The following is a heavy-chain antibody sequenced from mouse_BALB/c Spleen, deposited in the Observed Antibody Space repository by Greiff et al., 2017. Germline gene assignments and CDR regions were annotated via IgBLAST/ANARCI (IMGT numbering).Heavy chain of an antibody. CDR3: ARSDYEWAY. CDR2: INPSSGYT. V-gene: IGHV1-4*01. CDR1: GYTFTSYT. D-gene: IGHD2-4*01. Sequence: VKLQESGAELARPGASVKMSCKASGYTFTSYTMHWVKQRPGQGLEWIGYINPSSGYTNYNQKFKDKATLTADKSSSTAYMQLSSLTSEDSAVYYCARSDYEWAYWGQGTLVTVSA. J-gene: IGHJ3*01.